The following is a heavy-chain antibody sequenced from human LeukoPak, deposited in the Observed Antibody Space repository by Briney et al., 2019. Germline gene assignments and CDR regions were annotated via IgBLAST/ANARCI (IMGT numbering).Heavy chain of an antibody. J-gene: IGHJ4*02. CDR1: GFTFSSYG. CDR2: IRYDGSNK. D-gene: IGHD6-13*01. V-gene: IGHV3-30*02. Sequence: GGSLRPSCAASGFTFSSYGMHWVRQAPGKGLEWVAFIRYDGSNKYYADSVKGRFTISRDNSKNTLYLQMNSLRAEDTAVYYCAKDARIAAAGMFDYWGQGTLVTVSS. CDR3: AKDARIAAAGMFDY.